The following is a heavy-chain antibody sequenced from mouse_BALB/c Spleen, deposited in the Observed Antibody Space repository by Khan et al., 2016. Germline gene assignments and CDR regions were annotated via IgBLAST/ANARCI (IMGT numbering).Heavy chain of an antibody. CDR1: GYTFTSYD. Sequence: QVQLPQPGPELVKPGALVKISCKASGYTFTSYDINWVKQRPGQGLEWIGWIYPGDGSTKYNEKFKGQATLTADKSSSPAYMQLRSLTAENSAVYCCARSDGYWCAYWGQGTLVTVSA. J-gene: IGHJ3*01. V-gene: IGHV1S56*01. D-gene: IGHD2-3*01. CDR2: IYPGDGST. CDR3: ARSDGYWCAY.